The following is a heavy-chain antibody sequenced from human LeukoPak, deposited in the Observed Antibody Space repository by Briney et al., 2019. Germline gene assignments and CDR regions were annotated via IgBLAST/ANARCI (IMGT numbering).Heavy chain of an antibody. CDR3: ARLHCSSSSCLFPVFGYANWFDP. D-gene: IGHD2-2*01. V-gene: IGHV4-59*11. Sequence: SETLSLTCGVSDDSISGHFWTWIRQPPGKALEWVGYIHSSRGTKYNPSLESRVSLSLDASKSQFSLRLNSVTAADTAVYYCARLHCSSSSCLFPVFGYANWFDPWGQGTLVTVSS. CDR2: IHSSRGT. CDR1: DDSISGHF. J-gene: IGHJ5*02.